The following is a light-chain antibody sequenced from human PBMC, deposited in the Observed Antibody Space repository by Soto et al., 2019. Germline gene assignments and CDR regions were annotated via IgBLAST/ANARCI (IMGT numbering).Light chain of an antibody. CDR2: DVS. J-gene: IGLJ3*02. CDR3: CSYAGTYTQWV. V-gene: IGLV2-11*01. Sequence: QSVLTQPRSVSGSPGQSVTISCTGTSSDVGGYNYVSWYQQHPGKAPKLVIYDVSKRPSGVPDRFSGSKSGNTASLTVSGLQAEDAADYSCCSYAGTYTQWVFGGGTKLTVL. CDR1: SSDVGGYNY.